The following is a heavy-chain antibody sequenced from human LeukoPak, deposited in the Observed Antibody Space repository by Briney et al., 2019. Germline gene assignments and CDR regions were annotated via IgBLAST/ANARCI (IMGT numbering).Heavy chain of an antibody. CDR2: IYSGGST. J-gene: IGHJ4*02. CDR1: GFTFSTYG. CDR3: ARGKYDFWSGYPFDY. D-gene: IGHD3-3*01. Sequence: RSGGSLRLSCAASGFTFSTYGMHWVRQAPGKGLEWVSVIYSGGSTYYADSVKGRFTISRDNSKNTLYLQMNSLRAEDTAVYYCARGKYDFWSGYPFDYWGQGTLVTVSS. V-gene: IGHV3-53*01.